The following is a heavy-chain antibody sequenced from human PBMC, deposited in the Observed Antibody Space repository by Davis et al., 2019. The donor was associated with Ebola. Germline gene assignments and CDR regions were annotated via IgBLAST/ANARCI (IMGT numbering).Heavy chain of an antibody. J-gene: IGHJ6*04. CDR3: ARGGSLDV. D-gene: IGHD2-15*01. CDR1: GGSISSGGYY. CDR2: INHSGST. V-gene: IGHV4-39*07. Sequence: PGGSLRLSCTVSGGSISSGGYYWSWIRQPPGKGLEWIGEINHSGSTNYNPSLKSRVTISVDTSKNQFSLKLSSVTAADTAVYYCARGGSLDVWGKGTTVTVSS.